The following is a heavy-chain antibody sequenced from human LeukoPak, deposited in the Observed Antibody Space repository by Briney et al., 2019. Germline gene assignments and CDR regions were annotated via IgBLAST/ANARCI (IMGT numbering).Heavy chain of an antibody. V-gene: IGHV1-18*01. CDR1: GYTFTSYG. J-gene: IGHJ4*02. Sequence: ASVKVSCKASGYTFTSYGISWVRQAPGQGLEWMGWISAYNGNTNYAQKLQGGVTMTTDTSTSTAYMELRSLRSDDTAVYYCARDSLGAATGRAETDYWGQGTLVTVSS. D-gene: IGHD6-25*01. CDR3: ARDSLGAATGRAETDY. CDR2: ISAYNGNT.